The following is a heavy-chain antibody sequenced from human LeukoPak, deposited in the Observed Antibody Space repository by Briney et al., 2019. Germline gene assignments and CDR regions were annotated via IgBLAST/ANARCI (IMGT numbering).Heavy chain of an antibody. CDR1: GGSISTYY. CDR2: IYSSGST. V-gene: IGHV4-4*07. D-gene: IGHD6-13*01. CDR3: ARGIADPYSFDS. Sequence: PSETLSLTCTVSGGSISTYYWSWIRQPAGKDLEWIGHIYSSGSTNYSPSLKSRVTMSVDKSKNQFSLNLSSVTAADTAVYYCARGIADPYSFDSWGQGILVTVSS. J-gene: IGHJ4*02.